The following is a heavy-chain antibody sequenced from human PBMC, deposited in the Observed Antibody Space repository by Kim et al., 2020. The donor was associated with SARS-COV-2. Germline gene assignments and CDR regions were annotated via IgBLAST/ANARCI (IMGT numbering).Heavy chain of an antibody. J-gene: IGHJ5*02. CDR2: ISGNGSTT. Sequence: GGSLRLSCAASGFTFNTHFMNWVRQAPRKGLEWVSGISGNGSTTYYAESVMGRFTISRDNSANMMFLQMNSLRADDTAVYSCAKTGIYTYGNHAPLGQG. V-gene: IGHV3-23*01. D-gene: IGHD1-1*01. CDR1: GFTFNTHF. CDR3: AKTGIYTYGNHAP.